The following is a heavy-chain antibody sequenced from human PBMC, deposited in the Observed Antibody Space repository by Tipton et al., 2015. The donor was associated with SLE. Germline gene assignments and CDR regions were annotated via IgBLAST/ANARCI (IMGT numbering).Heavy chain of an antibody. V-gene: IGHV4-39*07. CDR2: IYYGGST. CDR3: AREGPGRFSDY. Sequence: TLSLTCTVSGGSISSSSYYWGWIRQPPGKGLEWIGSIYYGGSTYYNPSLKSRVTISVDTSKNQFSLKLSSVTAADTVVYYCAREGPGRFSDYWGQGTLVTVSS. CDR1: GGSISSSSYY. J-gene: IGHJ4*02. D-gene: IGHD3-3*01.